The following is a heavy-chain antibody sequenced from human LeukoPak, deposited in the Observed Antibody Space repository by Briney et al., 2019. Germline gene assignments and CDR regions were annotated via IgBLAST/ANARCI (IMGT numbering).Heavy chain of an antibody. CDR1: GFTFSSYG. Sequence: PGRSLRLSCAASGFTFSSYGMHWVRQAPGKGLEWVAVIWYDGSNKYYADSVKGRFTISRDNSKNTLYLQMNSLRDEDTAVYYCARAPVGLKADAFDVWGQGTMVTVSS. J-gene: IGHJ3*01. D-gene: IGHD1-26*01. CDR3: ARAPVGLKADAFDV. CDR2: IWYDGSNK. V-gene: IGHV3-33*01.